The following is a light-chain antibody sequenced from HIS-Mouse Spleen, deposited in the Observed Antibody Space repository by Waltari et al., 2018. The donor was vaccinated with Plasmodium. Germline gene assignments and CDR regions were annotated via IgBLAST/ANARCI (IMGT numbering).Light chain of an antibody. CDR2: EDS. CDR1: ALPKKY. V-gene: IGLV3-10*01. J-gene: IGLJ3*02. CDR3: YSTDSSGNHRV. Sequence: SYELTQPPSVSVSPGQTARIPCSGDALPKKYAYWYQQKSGQAPVLVIYEDSKRPSGIPERFPGSSSWTMATLTIRGAQVEDEADYYCYSTDSSGNHRVFAGGTKLTVL.